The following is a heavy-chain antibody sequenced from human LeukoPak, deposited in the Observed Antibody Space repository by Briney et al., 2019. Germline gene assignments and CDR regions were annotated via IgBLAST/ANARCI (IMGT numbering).Heavy chain of an antibody. D-gene: IGHD6-19*01. CDR2: INPNSGGT. V-gene: IGHV1-2*02. J-gene: IGHJ4*02. Sequence: ASVKVSCKASGYTFTGYYMHWVRQAPGQGLEWMGWINPNSGGTNYAQKFQGRVTMTRDTSISTAYMELSRLRSDDTAVYYCAGIVDYSSGWTCFDYWGQGTLVTVSS. CDR1: GYTFTGYY. CDR3: AGIVDYSSGWTCFDY.